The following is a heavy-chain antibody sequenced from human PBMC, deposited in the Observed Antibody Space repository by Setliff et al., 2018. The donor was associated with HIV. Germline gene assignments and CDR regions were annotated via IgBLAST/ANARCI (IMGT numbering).Heavy chain of an antibody. CDR1: GGSITSHY. V-gene: IGHV4-59*08. Sequence: PSETLSLTCTVSGGSITSHYWSWIRQPPGKGLEWIGFIYYRGSANYNSSLKSRVTMSIDTSKNQFSLKLSSVTAADTAVYYCARVSYDYASYYMDVWGKGTTVTVPS. J-gene: IGHJ6*03. D-gene: IGHD3-16*01. CDR3: ARVSYDYASYYMDV. CDR2: IYYRGSA.